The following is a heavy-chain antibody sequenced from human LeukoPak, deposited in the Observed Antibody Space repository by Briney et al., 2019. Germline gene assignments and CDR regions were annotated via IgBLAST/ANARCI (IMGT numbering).Heavy chain of an antibody. CDR2: IYYSGST. CDR3: ARAGVAEYYDFWSGYYKLSPFDP. Sequence: SETLSLTCTVSGGSISSYYWSWIRQPPGKGLEWIGYIYYSGSTNYNPSLKSRVTISVDTSKNQFSLKLSSVTAADTAVYYCARAGVAEYYDFWSGYYKLSPFDPWGQGTLVTVSS. D-gene: IGHD3-3*01. V-gene: IGHV4-59*01. J-gene: IGHJ5*02. CDR1: GGSISSYY.